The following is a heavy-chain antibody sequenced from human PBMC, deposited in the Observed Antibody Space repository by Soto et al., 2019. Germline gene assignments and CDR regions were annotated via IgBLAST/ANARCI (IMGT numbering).Heavy chain of an antibody. CDR3: TRDASRDSSARGWFDP. V-gene: IGHV3-21*01. CDR2: ISSNSAYI. D-gene: IGHD6-13*01. Sequence: GGSLRLSCAASGFTFRSFTMNWVRQAPGKGLEWVSTISSNSAYIYYTDALRGRFTISRDNAKNSLHLQMNSLRAEDTAVYYCTRDASRDSSARGWFDPWGPGTMVTVYS. J-gene: IGHJ5*02. CDR1: GFTFRSFT.